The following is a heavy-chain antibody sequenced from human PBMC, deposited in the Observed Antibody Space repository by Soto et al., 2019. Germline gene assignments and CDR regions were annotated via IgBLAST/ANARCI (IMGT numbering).Heavy chain of an antibody. CDR1: GYTFTSYG. CDR3: ARLDSSGYYSLCWFDP. Sequence: ASVKVSCKASGYTFTSYGISWVRQAPGQGLGRMGWISAYNGNTNYAQKLQGRVTMTTDTSTSTAYMELRSLRSDDTAVYYCARLDSSGYYSLCWFDPWGQGILVTVSS. CDR2: ISAYNGNT. V-gene: IGHV1-18*01. J-gene: IGHJ5*02. D-gene: IGHD3-22*01.